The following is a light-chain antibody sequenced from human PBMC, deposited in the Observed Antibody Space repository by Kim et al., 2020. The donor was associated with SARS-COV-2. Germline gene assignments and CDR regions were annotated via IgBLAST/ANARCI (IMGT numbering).Light chain of an antibody. CDR2: YNS. CDR1: NIGSQG. Sequence: GKAASITCGGNNIGSQGVHWYQQKPGQAPVLVIYYNSDRPSGIPERFSGSNSGNTATLTISRVEAGDEADYYCQVWDSGSDHWVFGGGTKLTVL. J-gene: IGLJ3*02. V-gene: IGLV3-21*04. CDR3: QVWDSGSDHWV.